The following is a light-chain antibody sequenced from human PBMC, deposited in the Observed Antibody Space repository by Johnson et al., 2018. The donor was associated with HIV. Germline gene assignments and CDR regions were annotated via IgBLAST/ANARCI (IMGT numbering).Light chain of an antibody. CDR1: SSNIGNNF. CDR3: GTWDSSLSVYV. V-gene: IGLV1-51*02. Sequence: QSLLTQPPSVSAAPGQKVTISCSGSSSNIGNNFVSWYQQLPGTAPKLLIYENNKRPSGIPDRFSGSKSGTSATLGITGLQNGDEADYYCGTWDSSLSVYVFGTGTKVTVL. CDR2: ENN. J-gene: IGLJ1*01.